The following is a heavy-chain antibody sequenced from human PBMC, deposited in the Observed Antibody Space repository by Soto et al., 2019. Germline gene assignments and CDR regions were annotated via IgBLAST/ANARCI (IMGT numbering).Heavy chain of an antibody. V-gene: IGHV4-39*01. CDR2: IYYSGST. J-gene: IGHJ6*02. CDR1: GGSISSSSYY. CDR3: ARLKYYYGSGTFLTDYYYGMDV. D-gene: IGHD3-10*01. Sequence: SETLSLTCTVSGGSISSSSYYWGWIRQPPGKGLGWIGSIYYSGSTYYNPSLKSRVTISVDTSKNQFSLKLSSVTAADTAVYYCARLKYYYGSGTFLTDYYYGMDVWGQGTTVTVSS.